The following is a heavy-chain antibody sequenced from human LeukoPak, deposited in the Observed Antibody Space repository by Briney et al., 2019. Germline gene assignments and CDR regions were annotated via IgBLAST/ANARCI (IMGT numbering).Heavy chain of an antibody. CDR2: IYYSGST. V-gene: IGHV4-59*08. Sequence: SETLSLTCTVSGGSISSYYWSWIRQPPGKGLEWIGYIYYSGSTNYNPSLKSRVTISVDTSKNQFSLKLSSVTAADTAVYYCARSGIAAADPPAAFDIWGQRTMVTVSS. CDR1: GGSISSYY. D-gene: IGHD6-13*01. CDR3: ARSGIAAADPPAAFDI. J-gene: IGHJ3*02.